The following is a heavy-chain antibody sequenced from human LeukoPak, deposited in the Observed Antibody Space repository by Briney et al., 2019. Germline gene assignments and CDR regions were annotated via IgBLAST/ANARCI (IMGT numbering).Heavy chain of an antibody. CDR1: GYTFTRYD. CDR3: ARGGGIAVAGSPDAFDI. V-gene: IGHV1-8*01. Sequence: ASVKVSCKASGYTFTRYDINWVRQATGQGLEWMGWVSPQTGDTGYAQKFQGRVTMTRDTSINTAYMELGSLRPDDTAVYYCARGGGIAVAGSPDAFDIWGQGTMVTVSS. D-gene: IGHD6-19*01. J-gene: IGHJ3*02. CDR2: VSPQTGDT.